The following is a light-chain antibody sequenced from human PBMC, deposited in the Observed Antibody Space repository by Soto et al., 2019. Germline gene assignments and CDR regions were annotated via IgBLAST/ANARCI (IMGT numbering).Light chain of an antibody. J-gene: IGKJ4*01. CDR1: QSVSSSY. Sequence: EIVLTQSPGTLSLSPGERATLSCRASQSVSSSYLAWYQQKPGQAPRLLIYGASSRATGIPDRFSGSESGTDFTLTISRLEPEDVAVYYCQQYGSSPTFGGGTKVEIK. V-gene: IGKV3-20*01. CDR2: GAS. CDR3: QQYGSSPT.